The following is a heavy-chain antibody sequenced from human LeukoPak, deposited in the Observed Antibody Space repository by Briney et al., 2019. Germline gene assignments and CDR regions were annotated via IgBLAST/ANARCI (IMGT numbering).Heavy chain of an antibody. V-gene: IGHV1-8*01. Sequence: ASVKVSCKASGYTFTSYDINWVRQATGQGLEWMGWMNLNSGNTGYAQKFQGRVTMTRNTSISTAYMELSSLRSEDTAVYYCARGYTPRGGWYYYYGMDVWGQGTTVTVSS. J-gene: IGHJ6*02. CDR1: GYTFTSYD. D-gene: IGHD3-16*01. CDR3: ARGYTPRGGWYYYYGMDV. CDR2: MNLNSGNT.